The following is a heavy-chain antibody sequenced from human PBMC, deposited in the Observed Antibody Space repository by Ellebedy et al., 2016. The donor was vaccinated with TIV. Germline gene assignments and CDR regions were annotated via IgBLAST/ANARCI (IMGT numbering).Heavy chain of an antibody. CDR3: TTTSGWYKVFDY. CDR1: GFTFSNAW. CDR2: IKSKTDGGTT. J-gene: IGHJ4*02. V-gene: IGHV3-15*01. D-gene: IGHD6-19*01. Sequence: PGGSLRLSCAASGFTFSNAWMSWVRQAPGKGLEWVGRIKSKTDGGTTDYAAPVKGRFTISRDDSKNTLYLQLNSLRTDDTAVYYCTTTSGWYKVFDYWGQGTLVTVSS.